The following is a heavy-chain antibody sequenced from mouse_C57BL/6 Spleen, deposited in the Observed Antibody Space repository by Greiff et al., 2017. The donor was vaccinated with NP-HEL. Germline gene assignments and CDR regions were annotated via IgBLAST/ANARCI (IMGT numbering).Heavy chain of an antibody. CDR3: ARVYYYGAFDV. CDR1: GYTFTSYW. Sequence: VQLQQPGAELVKPGASVKLSCKASGYTFTSYWMHWVKQRPGQGLEWIGMIHPNSGSTNYNEKFKSKATLTVDKSSSTAYMQLSSLTSEDSAVYFCARVYYYGAFDVWGTGTTVTVSS. J-gene: IGHJ1*03. V-gene: IGHV1-64*01. D-gene: IGHD1-1*01. CDR2: IHPNSGST.